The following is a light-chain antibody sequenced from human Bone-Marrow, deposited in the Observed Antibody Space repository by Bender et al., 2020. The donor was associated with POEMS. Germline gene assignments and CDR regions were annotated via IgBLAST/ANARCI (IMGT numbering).Light chain of an antibody. J-gene: IGLJ1*01. CDR3: SSYTSSNSLYV. V-gene: IGLV2-14*03. Sequence: QSALTQPASVSGSLGQSITISCTATSRDVDSYDYVSWYQLRPGKAPQLLIFDVTKRPSGVSNRFSGSKSGKPASLTIPGLQTEDEADYYCSSYTSSNSLYVFGTGTKVTVL. CDR1: SRDVDSYDY. CDR2: DVT.